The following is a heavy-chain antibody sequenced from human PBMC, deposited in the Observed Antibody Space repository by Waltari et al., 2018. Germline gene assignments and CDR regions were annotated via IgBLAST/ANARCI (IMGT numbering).Heavy chain of an antibody. D-gene: IGHD3-22*01. CDR3: ARAYYYDSSPFYFDY. V-gene: IGHV4-59*01. J-gene: IGHJ4*02. CDR1: GGSISSYY. CDR2: IYYSGST. Sequence: QVQLQESGPGLVKPSETLSLTCTVSGGSISSYYWRWIRQPPGKGLEWIGYIYYSGSTNYNPSLKSRVTISVDTSKNQFSLKLSSVTAADTAVYYCARAYYYDSSPFYFDYWGQGTLVTVSS.